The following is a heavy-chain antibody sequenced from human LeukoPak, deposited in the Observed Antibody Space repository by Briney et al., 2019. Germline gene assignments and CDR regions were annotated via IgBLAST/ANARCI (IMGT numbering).Heavy chain of an antibody. CDR2: IKQDGSEE. CDR1: GFTFRSFW. D-gene: IGHD6-6*01. CDR3: ARDRSSSFY. V-gene: IGHV3-7*05. Sequence: GGSLRLSCAASGFTFRSFWMTWVRQAPGKGLEWVANIKQDGSEEYYEDSVKGRFTTSRDNADNSLYLQMNSLRADDTAMYYCARDRSSSFYWGQGTLVTVSS. J-gene: IGHJ4*02.